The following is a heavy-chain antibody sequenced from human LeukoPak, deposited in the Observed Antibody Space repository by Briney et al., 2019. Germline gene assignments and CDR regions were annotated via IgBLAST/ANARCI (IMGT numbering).Heavy chain of an antibody. CDR3: ARQGRGQSGSYDY. CDR2: IYYSGST. D-gene: IGHD1-26*01. CDR1: GGSFSGYY. Sequence: SETLSLTCAVYGGSFSGYYWSWIRQPPGKGLEWIGYIYYSGSTNYNPSLKSRVTISVDTSKNQFSLKLSSVTAADTAVYYCARQGRGQSGSYDYWGQGTLVTVSS. J-gene: IGHJ4*02. V-gene: IGHV4-59*08.